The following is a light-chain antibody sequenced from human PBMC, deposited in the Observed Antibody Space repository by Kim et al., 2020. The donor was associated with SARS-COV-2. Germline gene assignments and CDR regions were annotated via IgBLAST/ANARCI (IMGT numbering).Light chain of an antibody. CDR3: SSYTSSSTRV. Sequence: QSVTISCSVTSGSVGTYNYVAWYQKHPGKAPKLRIYNVSSRPSGVSNRFSGAKSGNTASLTISGLQAKDEADYYCSSYTSSSTRVFGGGTQLTVL. CDR2: NVS. V-gene: IGLV2-14*03. CDR1: SGSVGTYNY. J-gene: IGLJ3*02.